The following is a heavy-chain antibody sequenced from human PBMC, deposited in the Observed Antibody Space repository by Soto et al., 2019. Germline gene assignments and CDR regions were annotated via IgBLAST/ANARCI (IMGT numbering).Heavy chain of an antibody. CDR3: AGDGAVAGNYYYYGMDV. CDR2: ISSSSSYI. CDR1: GFTFSSYS. Sequence: PGGSLRLSCAASGFTFSSYSMNWVRQAPGKGLEWVSSISSSSSYIYYADSVKGRFTISRDNAKNSLYLQMNSLRAEDTAVYYCAGDGAVAGNYYYYGMDVWGQGTTVTVSS. J-gene: IGHJ6*02. D-gene: IGHD6-19*01. V-gene: IGHV3-21*01.